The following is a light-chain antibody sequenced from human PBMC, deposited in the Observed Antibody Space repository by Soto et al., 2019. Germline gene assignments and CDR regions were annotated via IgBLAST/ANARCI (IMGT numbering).Light chain of an antibody. CDR3: QQRSNWPRT. CDR2: DAS. J-gene: IGKJ1*01. CDR1: QSVSSY. Sequence: EIVLTQSPATLSLSPGERATLSCRASQSVSSYLAWYQQQPAHAPSLLIYDASNRATCIPASFSGSGSGTDFTLTISSLVPEGFAVYYCQQRSNWPRTFGQGTQVEIK. V-gene: IGKV3-11*01.